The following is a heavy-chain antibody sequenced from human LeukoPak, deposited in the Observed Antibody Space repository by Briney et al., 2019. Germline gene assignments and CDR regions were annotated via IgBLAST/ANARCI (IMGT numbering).Heavy chain of an antibody. Sequence: GGSLRLSCAASGFIFSNAWMSWVRQAPGKGLEWVSTISGGGRSTNYADSVKGLFTISRDNSKNTLYLQMNSLRAEDTAVYYCARERYFDYWGQGTLVTVSS. J-gene: IGHJ4*02. CDR1: GFIFSNAW. V-gene: IGHV3-23*01. CDR3: ARERYFDY. CDR2: ISGGGRST.